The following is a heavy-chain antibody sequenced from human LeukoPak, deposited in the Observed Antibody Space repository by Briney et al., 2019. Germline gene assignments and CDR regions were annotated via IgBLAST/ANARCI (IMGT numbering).Heavy chain of an antibody. Sequence: PGGSLRLSCAASGFTFSRFGMHWVSQAPGKGLEWVAVISYDGTDKFYADSVQGRFTISRDNSKNTLYLQMNSLRAGDTAVYYCAKVGATSGLDFDYWGQGTVVTVSS. CDR1: GFTFSRFG. V-gene: IGHV3-30*18. CDR2: ISYDGTDK. D-gene: IGHD1-26*01. CDR3: AKVGATSGLDFDY. J-gene: IGHJ4*02.